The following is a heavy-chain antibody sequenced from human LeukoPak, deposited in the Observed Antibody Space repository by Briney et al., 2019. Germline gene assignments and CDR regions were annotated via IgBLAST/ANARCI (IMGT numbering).Heavy chain of an antibody. CDR2: ISAYNGNT. Sequence: ASVKVSCKASGYTFTSYGISWVRQAPGQGLEWMGWISAYNGNTNYAQKLQGRVTMTTDTSTSTAYMELRSLRSDDTAVYYCASGGYCSSTSCYRSYYMDVWGKGTTVTISS. CDR3: ASGGYCSSTSCYRSYYMDV. D-gene: IGHD2-2*02. J-gene: IGHJ6*03. CDR1: GYTFTSYG. V-gene: IGHV1-18*01.